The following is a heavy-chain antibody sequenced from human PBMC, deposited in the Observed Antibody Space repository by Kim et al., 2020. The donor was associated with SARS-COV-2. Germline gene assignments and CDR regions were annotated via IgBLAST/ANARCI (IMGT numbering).Heavy chain of an antibody. D-gene: IGHD1-26*01. J-gene: IGHJ4*01. CDR1: GFRFSNYG. Sequence: GGSLRHSCAASGFRFSNYGFHWVRQAPGKGLEWVALIWSDGTRENYKDSVKGRFTISRDNSKNTLYLQMNSLRAEDTAVYYCARDLSVGAPDTYHGGHGTLVTVSS. CDR2: IWSDGTRE. V-gene: IGHV3-33*01. CDR3: ARDLSVGAPDTYH.